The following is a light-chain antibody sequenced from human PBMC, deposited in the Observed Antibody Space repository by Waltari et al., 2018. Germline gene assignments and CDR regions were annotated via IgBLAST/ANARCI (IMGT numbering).Light chain of an antibody. Sequence: EVVMTQSPLSLPVTLGQPASISCKSSQSLVHSDGNTHLNWFQQRPGQSPRRLFYRVSSRESGVPDRCSGSGSGTDFTLKISRVEAEDVGVYYCMQGTHWPYTFGQGTRLDIK. CDR3: MQGTHWPYT. CDR2: RVS. J-gene: IGKJ2*01. CDR1: QSLVHSDGNTH. V-gene: IGKV2-30*02.